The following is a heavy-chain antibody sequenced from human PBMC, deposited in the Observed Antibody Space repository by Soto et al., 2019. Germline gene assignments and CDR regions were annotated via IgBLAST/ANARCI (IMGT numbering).Heavy chain of an antibody. CDR1: GGSISSYY. J-gene: IGHJ5*02. CDR2: IYYSGST. CDR3: ARRDNWFDA. V-gene: IGHV4-59*12. Sequence: SETLSLTCTVSGGSISSYYWSWIRQPPGKGLEWVGYIYYSGSTNYNPSFKSRVTISVDTSKNQFSLKLSSAAAADSAVYYCARRDNWFDAWGQGTLVTVSS.